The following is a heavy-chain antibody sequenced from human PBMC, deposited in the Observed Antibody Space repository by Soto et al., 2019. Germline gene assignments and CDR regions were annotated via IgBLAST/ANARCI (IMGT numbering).Heavy chain of an antibody. Sequence: TLSLTCTVSGGSISSDDYYWSWIRQPPGKGLEWIGYIYYSGSTYYNPSLKSRVTISVDTSKNQFSLKLSSVTAADTAVYYCARGKIAAAGTRGHYYYGMDVWGQGTTVTVSS. CDR1: GGSISSDDYY. CDR2: IYYSGST. D-gene: IGHD6-13*01. V-gene: IGHV4-30-4*01. J-gene: IGHJ6*02. CDR3: ARGKIAAAGTRGHYYYGMDV.